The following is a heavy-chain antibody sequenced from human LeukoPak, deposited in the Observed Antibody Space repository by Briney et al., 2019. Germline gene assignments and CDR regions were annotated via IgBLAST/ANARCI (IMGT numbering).Heavy chain of an antibody. Sequence: SQTLSLTCAISGDSVSSNGASWNWIRQSPSRGLEWLGRTYYRSQQWHSDYAPSVKGRITLNPDTSKNQFSLQLNSMTPEDTAVYYCGRETDFGVVTNCGQGTLVTVSS. CDR3: GRETDFGVVTN. V-gene: IGHV6-1*01. J-gene: IGHJ4*02. CDR2: TYYRSQQWHS. D-gene: IGHD3-3*01. CDR1: GDSVSSNGAS.